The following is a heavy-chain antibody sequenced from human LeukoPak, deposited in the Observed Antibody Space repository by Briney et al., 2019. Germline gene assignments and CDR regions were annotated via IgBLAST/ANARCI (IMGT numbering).Heavy chain of an antibody. V-gene: IGHV3-23*01. D-gene: IGHD2-2*01. Sequence: GGSLRLSCAASGFIFRSYAMSGVRQAPGKGLEGVSALRGSGGSTYYADAVKGRFTISRDNSKNTLYLQMNSLRAEDTAVYHCARLGYCSSTSCYAGWFDPWGQGTLVTVSP. CDR2: LRGSGGST. J-gene: IGHJ5*02. CDR1: GFIFRSYA. CDR3: ARLGYCSSTSCYAGWFDP.